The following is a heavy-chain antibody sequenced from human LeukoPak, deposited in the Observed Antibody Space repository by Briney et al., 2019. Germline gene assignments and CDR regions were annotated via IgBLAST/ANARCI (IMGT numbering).Heavy chain of an antibody. J-gene: IGHJ4*02. CDR3: ARHGHTGTDIFDY. CDR2: IYPGDSDT. D-gene: IGHD1-7*01. V-gene: IGHV5-51*01. CDR1: GYSFTSHW. Sequence: GESLETSCKGSGYSFTSHWIGWVRQMPGKGLEWMGIIYPGDSDTRYSPSFPGQVTISADKSISTAYLQWSSLKASDTAMYYCARHGHTGTDIFDYWGEGTLDTLSS.